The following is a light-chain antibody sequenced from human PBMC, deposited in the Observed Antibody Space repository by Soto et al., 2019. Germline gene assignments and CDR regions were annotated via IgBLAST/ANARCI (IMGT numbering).Light chain of an antibody. V-gene: IGLV2-14*01. CDR1: SSDVGGYNY. J-gene: IGLJ1*01. CDR2: EVS. Sequence: QSVLTQPASVSGSPGQSITISCTGTSSDVGGYNYVSWYQQHPGKAPKLMIYEVSNRPSGVSNRFSGSKSGNTASLTTSGLQAEDEADYYCSSYTSSSTLYVFGTGTKVTVL. CDR3: SSYTSSSTLYV.